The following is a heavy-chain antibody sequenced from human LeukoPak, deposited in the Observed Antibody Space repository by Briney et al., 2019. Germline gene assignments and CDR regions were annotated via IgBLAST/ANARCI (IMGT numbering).Heavy chain of an antibody. D-gene: IGHD3-22*01. J-gene: IGHJ4*02. V-gene: IGHV4-39*01. CDR1: GGSISSSSYF. Sequence: SETLSLTCTVSGGSISSSSYFWGWIRQPPGKGLEWIGSIDSSGSTYYNPALKSRVTISVDTSKNQFSLKLSSVTAADTAVYYCARQSQPLYYYDSSGYYSDWGQGTLVTVSS. CDR3: ARQSQPLYYYDSSGYYSD. CDR2: IDSSGST.